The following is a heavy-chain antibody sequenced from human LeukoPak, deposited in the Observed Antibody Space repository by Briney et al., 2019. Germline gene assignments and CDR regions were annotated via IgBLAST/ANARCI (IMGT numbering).Heavy chain of an antibody. V-gene: IGHV3-7*01. Sequence: GGSLRLSCAASGFTFSGYWMSWVRQAPGKGLEWVANIKQDGSEKYYADSVKGRFTISRDNSKNTLYLQMNSLRAEDTAVYYCARAVYYYDSSGYYNYWGQGTLVTVSS. CDR3: ARAVYYYDSSGYYNY. J-gene: IGHJ4*02. CDR1: GFTFSGYW. CDR2: IKQDGSEK. D-gene: IGHD3-22*01.